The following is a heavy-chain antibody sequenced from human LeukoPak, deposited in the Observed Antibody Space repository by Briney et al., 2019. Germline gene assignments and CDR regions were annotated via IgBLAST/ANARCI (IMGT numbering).Heavy chain of an antibody. J-gene: IGHJ4*02. CDR3: AKGGKWVTTSKFDY. V-gene: IGHV3-23*01. CDR1: GFTFSSYA. D-gene: IGHD4-17*01. CDR2: ISGSGGST. Sequence: PGGSLRLSCAASGFTFSSYAMSWVRQAPGKGLEWVSAISGSGGSTYYADSVKGRFTISRDNSKNTLYLQMNSLRVEDTAVYYCAKGGKWVTTSKFDYWGQGTLATVSS.